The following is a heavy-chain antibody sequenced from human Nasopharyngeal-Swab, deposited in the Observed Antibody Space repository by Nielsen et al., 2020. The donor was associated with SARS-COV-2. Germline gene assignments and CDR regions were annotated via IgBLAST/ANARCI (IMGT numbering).Heavy chain of an antibody. D-gene: IGHD3-9*01. J-gene: IGHJ4*02. CDR1: GFTFNNYA. Sequence: GESLKISCAASGFTFNNYAMSWVRQAPGKGLEWVSGVNSGGGNTYYADSVQGRFTTSRDNSNNRLYLQMHSLRAEDTAVYYCAKVSEILAGYFDLYYFDYWGQGTLVTVSS. V-gene: IGHV3-23*01. CDR2: VNSGGGNT. CDR3: AKVSEILAGYFDLYYFDY.